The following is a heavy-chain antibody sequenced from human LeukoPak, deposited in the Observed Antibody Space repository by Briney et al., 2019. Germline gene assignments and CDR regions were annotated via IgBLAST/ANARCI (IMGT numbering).Heavy chain of an antibody. CDR2: IGDSGEIE. CDR1: GLILRGHA. J-gene: IGHJ4*02. Sequence: PGGSLTLSCEASGLILRGHAMSWVRQAPGKGLEWVSGIGDSGEIERYADSVKGRFTISRDNFRNTVYLEMRSLRPEDTAMYYCAKGYSSGWTPFDYWGQGTQVTVSS. V-gene: IGHV3-23*01. CDR3: AKGYSSGWTPFDY. D-gene: IGHD6-19*01.